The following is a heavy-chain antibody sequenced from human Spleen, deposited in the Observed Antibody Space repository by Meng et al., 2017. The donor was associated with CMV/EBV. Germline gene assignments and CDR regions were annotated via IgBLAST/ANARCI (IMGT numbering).Heavy chain of an antibody. CDR3: VKDKVLGATPIGSTFDS. J-gene: IGHJ4*02. Sequence: SLKISCAGSGFIFDDYAMHWVRQAPGKGLEWVSGISWNSDYVSYADSVKGRFTISRDSAKSSLYLQMHSLRPEDAALYYCVKDKVLGATPIGSTFDSWGQGTLVTVSS. V-gene: IGHV3-9*01. D-gene: IGHD5/OR15-5a*01. CDR1: GFIFDDYA. CDR2: ISWNSDYV.